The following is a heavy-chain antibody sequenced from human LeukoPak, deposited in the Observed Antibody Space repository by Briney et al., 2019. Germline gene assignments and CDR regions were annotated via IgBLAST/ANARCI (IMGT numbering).Heavy chain of an antibody. CDR1: GFTFSSNY. V-gene: IGHV3-53*01. Sequence: GGSLRLSCAASGFTFSSNYMSWVRQAPGKGLEWVSVTYSGGSTYYADSVKGRFTISRDNSKNTLYLQMNSLRAEDTAVYYCARDGGSGWYFVFDYWGQGTLVTVSS. CDR3: ARDGGSGWYFVFDY. J-gene: IGHJ4*02. D-gene: IGHD6-19*01. CDR2: TYSGGST.